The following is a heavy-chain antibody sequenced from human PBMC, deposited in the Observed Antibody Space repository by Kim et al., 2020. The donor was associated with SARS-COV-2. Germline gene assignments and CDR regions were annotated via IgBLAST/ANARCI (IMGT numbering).Heavy chain of an antibody. V-gene: IGHV4-59*11. CDR1: GGSISGHY. CDR3: ARGSGTYYVSEY. Sequence: SETLSLTCTVSGGSISGHYCLWIRQPPGKGLEWIGYIYYSGSTSYNPSLKNRVTVSVDTSKNQFSLKLSSVTAADTAIYYCARGSGTYYVSEYWGRGTLVTVSS. CDR2: IYYSGST. J-gene: IGHJ4*02. D-gene: IGHD1-26*01.